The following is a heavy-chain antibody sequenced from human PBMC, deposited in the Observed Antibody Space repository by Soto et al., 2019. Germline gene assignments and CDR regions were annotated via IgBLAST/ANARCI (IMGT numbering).Heavy chain of an antibody. CDR1: GFTFSSYA. V-gene: IGHV3-23*01. CDR3: AKDIVLMVYAPYYFDY. Sequence: PGGSLRLSCAASGFTFSSYAMSWVRQAPGKGLEWVSAISGSGGSTYYADSVKGRFTISRDNSKNTLYLQMNSLRAEDTAVYYCAKDIVLMVYAPYYFDYWGQGTLVTVSS. J-gene: IGHJ4*02. D-gene: IGHD2-8*01. CDR2: ISGSGGST.